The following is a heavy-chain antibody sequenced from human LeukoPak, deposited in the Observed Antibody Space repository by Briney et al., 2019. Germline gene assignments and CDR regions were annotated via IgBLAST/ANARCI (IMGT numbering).Heavy chain of an antibody. CDR2: IYYSGST. CDR3: ARQNFDILTGYYHFDY. V-gene: IGHV4-59*08. J-gene: IGHJ4*02. D-gene: IGHD3-9*01. CDR1: GGSINKYF. Sequence: KPSETLSLTCTVSGGSINKYFWSWIRQPPGKGLEWIGYIYYSGSTNYNPSLKSRVTISVDTSKNQFSLKLSSVTAADTAVYYCARQNFDILTGYYHFDYWGQGTLVTVSS.